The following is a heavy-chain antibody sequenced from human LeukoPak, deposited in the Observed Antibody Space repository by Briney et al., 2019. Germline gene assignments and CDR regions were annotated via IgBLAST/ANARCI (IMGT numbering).Heavy chain of an antibody. J-gene: IGHJ5*02. D-gene: IGHD1-26*01. CDR1: GFSFSTYG. Sequence: GGSLRLSCAASGFSFSTYGMHWVRQAPGKGLEWVSGISESGGSTFYADSVKGRFTVSRDNAKNTLNLQMTSLRADDTAVYFCAKDLRPNNDYYLGRFDTWGQGTLVTVS. CDR3: AKDLRPNNDYYLGRFDT. V-gene: IGHV3-23*01. CDR2: ISESGGST.